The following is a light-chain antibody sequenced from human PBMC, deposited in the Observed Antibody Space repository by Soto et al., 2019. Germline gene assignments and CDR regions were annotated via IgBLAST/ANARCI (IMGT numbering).Light chain of an antibody. CDR2: QSD. Sequence: QTVVTQPPSASATPGQRVTISCSGSSSNIGSNYVYWYQHVPGTAPKLLIYQSDRRPSGVPDRFSGSKSGSSVSLAINGLQSEDEADYYCASWDDSLSGPVFGGGTKLTVL. J-gene: IGLJ3*02. CDR1: SSNIGSNY. CDR3: ASWDDSLSGPV. V-gene: IGLV1-47*01.